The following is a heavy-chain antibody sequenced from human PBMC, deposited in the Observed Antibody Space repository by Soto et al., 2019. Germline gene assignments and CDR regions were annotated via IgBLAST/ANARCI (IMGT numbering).Heavy chain of an antibody. Sequence: GESLKISCKGSGYSFTSYWISWVRQMPGKGLEWMGRIDPSDSYTNYSPSFQGHVTISADKSISTAYLQWSSLKASDTAMYYCARHGGQGSYSSGGYHDDGMDVWGQGTTVTVSS. CDR2: IDPSDSYT. V-gene: IGHV5-10-1*01. CDR3: ARHGGQGSYSSGGYHDDGMDV. D-gene: IGHD6-19*01. J-gene: IGHJ6*02. CDR1: GYSFTSYW.